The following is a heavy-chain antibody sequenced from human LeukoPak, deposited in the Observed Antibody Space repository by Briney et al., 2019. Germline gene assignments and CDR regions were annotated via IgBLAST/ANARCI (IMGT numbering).Heavy chain of an antibody. CDR3: ARDKAYGDSEDY. V-gene: IGHV3-73*01. J-gene: IGHJ4*02. Sequence: GGSLKLSCAASGFTFSGSTVHWVRQASGKGLEWVGRIRSKAKSFATAYAASVTGRFTISRDDSDNTAYLQMNSLKTEDTAVYYCARDKAYGDSEDYWGQGTLVTVSS. CDR2: IRSKAKSFAT. CDR1: GFTFSGST. D-gene: IGHD4-17*01.